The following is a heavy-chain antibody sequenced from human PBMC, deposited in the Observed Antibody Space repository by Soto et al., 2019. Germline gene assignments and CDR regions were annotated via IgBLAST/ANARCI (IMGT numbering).Heavy chain of an antibody. CDR2: IYYSGST. V-gene: IGHV4-31*03. CDR3: ARDNLYSIAAHYFDY. J-gene: IGHJ4*02. CDR1: GGTISSGGYY. Sequence: SETLSLTCTVSGGTISSGGYYWSWIRQHPGKGLEWIGYIYYSGSTYYNPSLKSRVTISVDTSKNQFSLKLSSVTAADTAVYYCARDNLYSIAAHYFDYWGQGTLVTVSS. D-gene: IGHD6-6*01.